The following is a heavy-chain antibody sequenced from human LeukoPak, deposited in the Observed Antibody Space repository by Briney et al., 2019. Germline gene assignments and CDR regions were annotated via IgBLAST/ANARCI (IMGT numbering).Heavy chain of an antibody. CDR2: IIPIFGTA. V-gene: IGHV1-69*13. CDR3: ASGPPDILAGYLWFDP. J-gene: IGHJ5*02. Sequence: SVKVSCKASGGTFSSYAISWVRQAPGQGLEWMGGIIPIFGTANYAQKFQGRVTITADESTSTAYMELSSLRSEDTAAYYCASGPPDILAGYLWFDPWGQGTLVTVSS. D-gene: IGHD3-9*01. CDR1: GGTFSSYA.